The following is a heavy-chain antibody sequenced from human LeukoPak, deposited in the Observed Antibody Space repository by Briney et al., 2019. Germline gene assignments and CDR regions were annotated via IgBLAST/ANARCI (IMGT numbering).Heavy chain of an antibody. J-gene: IGHJ4*02. D-gene: IGHD3-10*01. Sequence: GGSLRLSCAASGFTFSSYAMSWVRQAPGKGLEWVSAISGSGGSTYYADSVKGRFTISRDNSKNTLYLQMNSLRAEDTAVYYCAKGPVWFGELSDFDYWGQGTLVTVSS. CDR1: GFTFSSYA. CDR3: AKGPVWFGELSDFDY. V-gene: IGHV3-23*01. CDR2: ISGSGGST.